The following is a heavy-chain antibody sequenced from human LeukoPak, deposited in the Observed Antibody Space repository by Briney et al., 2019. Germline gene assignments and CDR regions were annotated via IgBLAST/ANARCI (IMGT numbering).Heavy chain of an antibody. CDR3: ARRGAGDPRNHFDY. V-gene: IGHV1-69*13. Sequence: ASVKVSCTAPGGTFTNYAISWVRQAPGQGLEWMGGIIPFFATTNYAQKFQGRVTITADESTSTAHMELSSLIFEDTAVYYCARRGAGDPRNHFDYWGQGTLVTVSS. CDR2: IIPFFATT. D-gene: IGHD7-27*01. CDR1: GGTFTNYA. J-gene: IGHJ4*02.